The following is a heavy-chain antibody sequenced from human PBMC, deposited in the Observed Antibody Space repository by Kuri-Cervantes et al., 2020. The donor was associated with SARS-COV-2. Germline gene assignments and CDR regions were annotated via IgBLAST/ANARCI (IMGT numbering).Heavy chain of an antibody. CDR2: ISYDGSNK. CDR1: GFTFSSYA. V-gene: IGHV3-30-3*02. D-gene: IGHD5-18*01. J-gene: IGHJ4*02. Sequence: GESLKISCAASGFTFSSYAMHWVRQAPGKGLEWVAVISYDGSNKYYADSVKGRFTISRDNSKNTLYLQMNSLRAEDTAVYYCAKRMPKYSYGQGPLDYWGQGTLVTVSS. CDR3: AKRMPKYSYGQGPLDY.